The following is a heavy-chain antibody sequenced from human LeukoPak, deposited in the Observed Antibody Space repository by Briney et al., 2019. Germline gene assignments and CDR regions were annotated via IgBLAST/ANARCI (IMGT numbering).Heavy chain of an antibody. D-gene: IGHD5-24*01. CDR2: IYYSGST. J-gene: IGHJ6*02. Sequence: PSETLSLTCTVSGGSISSGGYYWSWIRQHPGKGLEWIGYIYYSGSTYYNPSLKSRVTISVDTSKNQFSLKLSSVTAADTAVYYCARDSWRYNVYYYGMDVWGQGTTVTVSS. CDR1: GGSISSGGYY. CDR3: ARDSWRYNVYYYGMDV. V-gene: IGHV4-31*03.